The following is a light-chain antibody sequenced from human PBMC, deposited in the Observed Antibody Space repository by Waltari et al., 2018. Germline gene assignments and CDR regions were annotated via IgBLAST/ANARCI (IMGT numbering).Light chain of an antibody. CDR1: QSISHW. Sequence: DIQMTQSPSTLSASVGDGVTITCRASQSISHWLAWYRQKPGKAPELLLYKASTLETGGPSRFSGSGAGTEFTRTISSLQPDDFASYYCQHYNGYPYSFGGGTKVEIK. J-gene: IGKJ4*01. CDR3: QHYNGYPYS. CDR2: KAS. V-gene: IGKV1-5*03.